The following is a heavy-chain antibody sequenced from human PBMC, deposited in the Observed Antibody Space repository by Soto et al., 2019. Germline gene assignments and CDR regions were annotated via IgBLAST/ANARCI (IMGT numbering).Heavy chain of an antibody. V-gene: IGHV3-48*01. J-gene: IGHJ4*02. Sequence: EVQLVESGGGLVQPGGSLRLSCAASGFTFSNYGMNWVRQAPGKGLEWVSYISSTSSPIYYADSVQGRFTISRDNAKDSLYLQMNSLRAEDTAVYYCVRDAIVWVRGSSFDYWVQGTLVTVSS. CDR1: GFTFSNYG. CDR2: ISSTSSPI. CDR3: VRDAIVWVRGSSFDY. D-gene: IGHD3-10*01.